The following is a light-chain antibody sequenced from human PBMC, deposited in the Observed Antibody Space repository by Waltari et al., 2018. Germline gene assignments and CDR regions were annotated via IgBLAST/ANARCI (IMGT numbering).Light chain of an antibody. Sequence: SSELSQPPSISVSPGQTASIICSGDKLGDAYTSWYQQKPGQSPLLIIYQDTKRPSGVPERFSGSDSGNTATLTSSGTQPLDEADCYCQAWNTFILFGGGTKLTVL. CDR2: QDT. CDR1: KLGDAY. V-gene: IGLV3-1*01. J-gene: IGLJ2*01. CDR3: QAWNTFIL.